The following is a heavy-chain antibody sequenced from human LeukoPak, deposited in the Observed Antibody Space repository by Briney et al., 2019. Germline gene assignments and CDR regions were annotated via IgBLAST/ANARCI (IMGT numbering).Heavy chain of an antibody. CDR1: GFTFSGSA. J-gene: IGHJ4*02. Sequence: PGGSLRLSCAASGFTFSGSAMHRVRQASGKGLEWVGRIRSKANSYATAYAASVKGRFTISRDDSKNTAYLQMNSLKTEDTAVYYCTRILVTTYWGQGTLVTVSS. CDR3: TRILVTTY. CDR2: IRSKANSYAT. D-gene: IGHD4-17*01. V-gene: IGHV3-73*01.